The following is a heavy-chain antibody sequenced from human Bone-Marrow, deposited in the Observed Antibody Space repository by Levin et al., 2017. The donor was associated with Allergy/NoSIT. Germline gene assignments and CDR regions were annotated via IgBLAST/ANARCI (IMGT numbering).Heavy chain of an antibody. CDR2: ISYDGSNK. V-gene: IGHV3-30*18. Sequence: GGSLRLSCAASGFTFSSYGMHWVRQAPGKGLEWVAVISYDGSNKYYADSVKGRFTISRDNSKNTLYLQMNSLRAEDTAVYYCAKDHQWVADTNYLGLLDYWGQGTLVTVSS. CDR1: GFTFSSYG. J-gene: IGHJ4*02. D-gene: IGHD5-18*01. CDR3: AKDHQWVADTNYLGLLDY.